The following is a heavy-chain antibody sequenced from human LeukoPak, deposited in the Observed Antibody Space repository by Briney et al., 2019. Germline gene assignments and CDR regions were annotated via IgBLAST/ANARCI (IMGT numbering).Heavy chain of an antibody. CDR3: ARMREIAATGISGGDY. CDR1: GGSFCGFY. CDR2: IHHSGST. D-gene: IGHD6-13*01. V-gene: IGHV4-34*01. Sequence: SGTLSLTCAVYGGSFCGFYTSRIRQPPGKGLEWIGEIHHSGSTNYNPSLKSRVTISVDTSKNQFSLKMSSVTAADTAVYYCARMREIAATGISGGDYWGQGTLVTVSS. J-gene: IGHJ4*02.